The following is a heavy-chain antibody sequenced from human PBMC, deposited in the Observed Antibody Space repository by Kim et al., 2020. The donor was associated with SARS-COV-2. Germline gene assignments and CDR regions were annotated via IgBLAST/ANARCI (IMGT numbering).Heavy chain of an antibody. CDR3: ARGDGYTPY. V-gene: IGHV4-59*01. Sequence: SETLSLTCTVSGGSISTYYWNWIRQPPGQGLEWIGYIYYSGSTNYNPSLNSRVTISVDTSKNQFSLKLSSVTAADTAVYYCARGDGYTPYWGQGTLVTVSP. J-gene: IGHJ4*02. CDR1: GGSISTYY. CDR2: IYYSGST. D-gene: IGHD5-12*01.